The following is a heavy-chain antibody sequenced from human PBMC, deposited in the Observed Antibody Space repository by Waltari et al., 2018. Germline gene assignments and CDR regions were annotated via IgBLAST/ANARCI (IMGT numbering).Heavy chain of an antibody. CDR2: IYYSGST. D-gene: IGHD6-13*01. Sequence: QLQLQESGPGLVKPSETLSLTCTVSGGSISSSSYYWGWIRQPPGKGLEWIGSIYYSGSTYYNPSLKSRVTISVDTSKNQFSLKLSSVTAADTAVYYCARDIIAAAGGRDYFQHWGQGTLVTVSS. CDR3: ARDIIAAAGGRDYFQH. V-gene: IGHV4-39*07. J-gene: IGHJ1*01. CDR1: GGSISSSSYY.